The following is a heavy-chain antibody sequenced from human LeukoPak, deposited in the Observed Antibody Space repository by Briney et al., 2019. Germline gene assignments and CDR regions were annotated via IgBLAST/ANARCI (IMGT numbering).Heavy chain of an antibody. CDR2: IYHSGST. V-gene: IGHV4-4*02. J-gene: IGHJ5*02. CDR1: GGSISSSNW. D-gene: IGHD1-26*01. CDR3: ARDQGGSYESWFDP. Sequence: SETLSLTCGVSGGSISSSNWWSWVRQPPGKGLEWIGEIYHSGSTNYNPSLKSRVTMSVDTSKNQFSLKLSSVTAADTAVYYCARDQGGSYESWFDPWGQGTLVTVSS.